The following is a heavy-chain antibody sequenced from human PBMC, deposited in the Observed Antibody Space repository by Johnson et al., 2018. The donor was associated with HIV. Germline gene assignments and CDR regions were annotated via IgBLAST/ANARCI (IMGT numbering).Heavy chain of an antibody. CDR3: AKDASLTGTNAFDI. V-gene: IGHV3-20*04. J-gene: IGHJ3*02. CDR2: INWNGGSA. Sequence: VQLVESGGGVVRPGGSLRLSCAASGFTFDDYGMSWVRQAPGKGLEWVSGINWNGGSATYATSVKGRFTISRDNAKNSLYLQMNSLRAEDTALYYCAKDASLTGTNAFDIWGQGTMVTVSS. D-gene: IGHD1-7*01. CDR1: GFTFDDYG.